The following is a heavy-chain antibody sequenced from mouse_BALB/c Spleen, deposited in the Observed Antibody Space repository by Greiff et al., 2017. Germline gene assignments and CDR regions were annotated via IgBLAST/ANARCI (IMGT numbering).Heavy chain of an antibody. CDR3: ARSGGDDYDVRLAY. Sequence: QVQLQQPGAELVKPGASVKLSCKASGYTFTSYWMHWVKQRPGQGLEWIGEINPSNGRTNYNEKFKSKATLTVDKSSSTAYMQLSSLTSEDSAVYYCARSGGDDYDVRLAYWGQGTLVTVSA. CDR1: GYTFTSYW. CDR2: INPSNGRT. V-gene: IGHV1S81*02. D-gene: IGHD2-4*01. J-gene: IGHJ3*01.